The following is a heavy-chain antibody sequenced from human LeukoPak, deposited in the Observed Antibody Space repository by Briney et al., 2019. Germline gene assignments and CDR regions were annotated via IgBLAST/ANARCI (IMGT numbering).Heavy chain of an antibody. J-gene: IGHJ3*02. D-gene: IGHD5-12*01. CDR1: GFILGNYA. CDR3: ARGTSWGYDTNGFDI. V-gene: IGHV3-48*02. Sequence: GGSLRLSCAPSGFILGNYAMNLVRQAPRKGLDWPSYISSSSSTIYYADYVKGRFTISRDNAKTSLYLQMNSLRDEDTAVYYCARGTSWGYDTNGFDIWGQGTMVTVSS. CDR2: ISSSSSTI.